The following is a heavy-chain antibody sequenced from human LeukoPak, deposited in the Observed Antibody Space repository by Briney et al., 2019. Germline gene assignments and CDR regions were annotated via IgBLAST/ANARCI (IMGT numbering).Heavy chain of an antibody. V-gene: IGHV1-18*01. D-gene: IGHD5-18*01. J-gene: IGHJ4*02. CDR3: AREKNSYGLDY. Sequence: GASVKVSCKASGGTFSSYAISWVRQAPGQGLEWMGWISAYNGNTNYAQKLQGRVTMTTDTSTSTAYMELRSLRSDDTAVYYCAREKNSYGLDYWGQGTLVTVSS. CDR1: GGTFSSYA. CDR2: ISAYNGNT.